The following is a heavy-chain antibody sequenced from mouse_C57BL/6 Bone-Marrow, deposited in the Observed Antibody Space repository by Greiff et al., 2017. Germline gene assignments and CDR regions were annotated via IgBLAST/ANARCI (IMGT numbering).Heavy chain of an antibody. J-gene: IGHJ2*01. V-gene: IGHV1-59*01. CDR2: IDPSDSYT. CDR3: ARSFTSGDY. CDR1: GYTFTSYW. D-gene: IGHD5-1*01. Sequence: VQLQQPGAELVRPGTSVKLSCKASGYTFTSYWMHWVKQRPGQGLEWIGVIDPSDSYTNYNQKFKGKATLTVDTSSSTAYMQLSSLTSEYSAVYYCARSFTSGDYWGQGTTLTVSS.